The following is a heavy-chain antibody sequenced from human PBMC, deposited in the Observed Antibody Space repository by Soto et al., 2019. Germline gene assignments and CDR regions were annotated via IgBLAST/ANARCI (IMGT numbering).Heavy chain of an antibody. V-gene: IGHV3-9*01. J-gene: IGHJ5*02. CDR1: GFTFDDYA. CDR3: AKAPSKYSSSWTNNWFDP. CDR2: ISWNSGSI. Sequence: GGSLRLSCAASGFTFDDYAMHWVRQAPGKGLEWVSGISWNSGSIGYADSVKGRFTISRDNAKNSLYLQMNSLRAEDTALYYCAKAPSKYSSSWTNNWFDPWGQGTLVTVSS. D-gene: IGHD6-13*01.